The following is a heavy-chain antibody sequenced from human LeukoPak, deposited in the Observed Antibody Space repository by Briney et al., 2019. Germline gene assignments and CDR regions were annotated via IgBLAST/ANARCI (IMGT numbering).Heavy chain of an antibody. CDR2: IIPIFGTA. CDR3: ARAVAGIYYYYMDV. J-gene: IGHJ6*03. CDR1: GGTFSSYA. D-gene: IGHD6-19*01. Sequence: VASVKVSCKASGGTFSSYAISWVRQAPGQGLEWMGGIIPIFGTANYAQKFQGRVTITADKSTSTAYMELSSLRSEDTAVYYCARAVAGIYYYYMDVWGKGTTVTVSS. V-gene: IGHV1-69*06.